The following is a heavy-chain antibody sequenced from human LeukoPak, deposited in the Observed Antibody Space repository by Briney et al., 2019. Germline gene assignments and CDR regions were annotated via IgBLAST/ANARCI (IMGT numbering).Heavy chain of an antibody. CDR2: IYYSGST. J-gene: IGHJ4*02. CDR3: ARNAGRDGYNRLDY. CDR1: GGSISSYY. D-gene: IGHD5-24*01. V-gene: IGHV4-59*01. Sequence: SETLSLTCTVSGGSISSYYWSWIRQPPGKGLEWIGYIYYSGSTNYNPSLKSRVTISVDTSKNQFSLKLSSVTAADTAVYYCARNAGRDGYNRLDYWGQGTLVTVSS.